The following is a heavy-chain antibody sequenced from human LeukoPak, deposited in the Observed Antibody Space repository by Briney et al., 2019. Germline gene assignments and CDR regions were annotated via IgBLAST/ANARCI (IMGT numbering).Heavy chain of an antibody. D-gene: IGHD3-10*01. CDR1: GGSISSYY. J-gene: IGHJ4*02. Sequence: PSETLSLTCTVSGGSISSYYWSWIRQPPGKGLEWIGYIYYSGSTNYNPSLKSRVTISVDTSKNQFSLKLSSVTAADTAVYYCARYGSGELPPFDYWGQGTLVTVSS. CDR2: IYYSGST. V-gene: IGHV4-59*08. CDR3: ARYGSGELPPFDY.